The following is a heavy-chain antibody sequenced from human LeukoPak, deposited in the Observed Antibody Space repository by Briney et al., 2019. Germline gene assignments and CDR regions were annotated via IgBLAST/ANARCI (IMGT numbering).Heavy chain of an antibody. Sequence: GGSLRLSCAASGFTFSSYAMSWVRQAPGKGLEWVSAVSDSGSSTYYADSVKGRFTISRDNSKNTLYLQMNSLRADDTAVYYCAKHDIRSSGWYDWGQGTLVTVSS. CDR3: AKHDIRSSGWYD. CDR2: VSDSGSST. D-gene: IGHD6-13*01. J-gene: IGHJ4*02. CDR1: GFTFSSYA. V-gene: IGHV3-23*01.